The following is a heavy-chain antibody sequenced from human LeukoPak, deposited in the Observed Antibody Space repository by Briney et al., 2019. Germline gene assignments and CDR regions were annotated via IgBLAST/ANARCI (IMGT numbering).Heavy chain of an antibody. V-gene: IGHV3-33*01. Sequence: PGRSLRLSCAASGFTFSSYGMHWVRQAPGKGLEWVAFIRYDGSNKYYADSVKGRFTISRDNSKNTLYLQMNSLRAEDTAVYYCARVGAKAWYYFDYWGQGTLVTVSS. D-gene: IGHD2-8*02. CDR1: GFTFSSYG. J-gene: IGHJ4*02. CDR3: ARVGAKAWYYFDY. CDR2: IRYDGSNK.